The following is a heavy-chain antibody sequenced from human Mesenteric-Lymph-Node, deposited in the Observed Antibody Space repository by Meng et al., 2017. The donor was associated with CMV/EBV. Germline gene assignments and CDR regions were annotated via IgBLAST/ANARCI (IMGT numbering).Heavy chain of an antibody. CDR2: ISGSGGST. CDR3: AKGGGGSYGMFDY. Sequence: GESLKISCAASGFTFSSYAMSWVRQAPGKGLEWVSAISGSGGSTYYADSVKGRFTISRDNSKNTLYLQMNSRRAEDTAVYYGAKGGGGSYGMFDYWGQGTLVTVSS. V-gene: IGHV3-23*01. J-gene: IGHJ4*02. D-gene: IGHD1-26*01. CDR1: GFTFSSYA.